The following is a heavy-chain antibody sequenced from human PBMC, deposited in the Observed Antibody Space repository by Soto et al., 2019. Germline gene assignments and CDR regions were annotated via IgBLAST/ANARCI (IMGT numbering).Heavy chain of an antibody. Sequence: GASVKVSCKASGFTFTSSAVQWVRQARGQRLEWIGWIVVGSGNTNYAQKFQERVTITRDMSTSTAYMELSSLRSEDTAVYYCAAWYGAYYDSSGDYGMDVWGQGTTVTVSS. D-gene: IGHD3-22*01. CDR2: IVVGSGNT. J-gene: IGHJ6*02. CDR3: AAWYGAYYDSSGDYGMDV. CDR1: GFTFTSSA. V-gene: IGHV1-58*01.